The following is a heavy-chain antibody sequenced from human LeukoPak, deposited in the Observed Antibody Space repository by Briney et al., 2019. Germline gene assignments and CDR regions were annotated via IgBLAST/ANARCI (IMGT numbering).Heavy chain of an antibody. D-gene: IGHD4-23*01. Sequence: SETLSLTCTVSGGSISSYYWSWIRQPPGKGLEWIGYIYYSGSTNYNPSLKSRATISVDTSKNQFSLKLSSVTAADTAVYYCARGAATVVEDAFDIWGQGTMVTVSS. CDR2: IYYSGST. J-gene: IGHJ3*02. V-gene: IGHV4-59*08. CDR3: ARGAATVVEDAFDI. CDR1: GGSISSYY.